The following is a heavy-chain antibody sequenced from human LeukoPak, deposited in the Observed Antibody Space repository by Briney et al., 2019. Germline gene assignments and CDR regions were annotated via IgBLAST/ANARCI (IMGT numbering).Heavy chain of an antibody. V-gene: IGHV4-38-2*02. D-gene: IGHD2-15*01. CDR1: DYSISSGYY. CDR2: IFQSGHT. Sequence: SETLSITCTVSDYSISSGYYWGWIRQPPGKGLEWTGSIFQSGHTYYSPSLKSRVTISVDTSNNRFSLSLSAVTAADTAIYYCARDTRTAQGFDYWGQGILVTVSS. J-gene: IGHJ4*02. CDR3: ARDTRTAQGFDY.